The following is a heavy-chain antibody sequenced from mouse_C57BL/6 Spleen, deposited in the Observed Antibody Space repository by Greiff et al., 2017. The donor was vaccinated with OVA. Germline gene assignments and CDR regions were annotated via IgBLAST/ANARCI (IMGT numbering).Heavy chain of an antibody. D-gene: IGHD1-1*01. V-gene: IGHV2-2*01. J-gene: IGHJ4*01. Sequence: VQGVESGPGLVQPSQSLSITCTVSGFSLTSYGVHWVRQSPGKGLEWLGVIWSGGSTDYNAAFISRLSISKDNSKSQVFFKMNSLQADDTAIYYCARMGYGSSGSYYAMDYWGQGTSVTVSS. CDR3: ARMGYGSSGSYYAMDY. CDR1: GFSLTSYG. CDR2: IWSGGST.